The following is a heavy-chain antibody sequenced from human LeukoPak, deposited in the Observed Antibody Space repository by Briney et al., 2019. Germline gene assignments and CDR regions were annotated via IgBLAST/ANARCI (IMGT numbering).Heavy chain of an antibody. V-gene: IGHV4-34*01. Sequence: PLETLSLTCGVSSGSLSGYYWRWIRQPPGGGLEWLGEITHSGSANYNPSLKSRVTISGDTSKKQFSLNLTSVTAADTGIYYCARGVDLWGRGAPVTVSA. CDR1: SGSLSGYY. J-gene: IGHJ2*01. CDR3: ARGVDL. CDR2: ITHSGSA.